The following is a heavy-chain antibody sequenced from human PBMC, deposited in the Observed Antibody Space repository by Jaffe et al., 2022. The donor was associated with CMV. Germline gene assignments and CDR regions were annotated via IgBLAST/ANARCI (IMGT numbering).Heavy chain of an antibody. D-gene: IGHD2-21*02. CDR2: IKSKTDGGTT. J-gene: IGHJ6*03. CDR1: GFTFSNAW. V-gene: IGHV3-15*01. CDR3: TTPVVVTAYYMDV. Sequence: EVQLVESGGGLVKPGGSLRLSCAASGFTFSNAWMSWVRQAPGKGLEWVGRIKSKTDGGTTDYAAPVKGRFTISRDDSKNTLYLQMNSLKTEDTAVYYCTTPVVVTAYYMDVWGKGTTVTVSS.